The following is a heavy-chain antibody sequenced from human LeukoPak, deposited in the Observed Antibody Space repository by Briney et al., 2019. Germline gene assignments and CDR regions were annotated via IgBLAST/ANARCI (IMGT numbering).Heavy chain of an antibody. CDR2: INPNSGGT. CDR3: ARGGYDLDY. CDR1: GYTFTDYY. V-gene: IGHV1-2*02. J-gene: IGHJ4*02. Sequence: ASVKVSCKASGYTFTDYYMHWVRQAPGQGLEWMGWINPNSGGTNYAQRFQGRVTMTKDTSISTVYMELTRLRSDDTAVYYCARGGYDLDYWGQGTLVTVSS. D-gene: IGHD3-22*01.